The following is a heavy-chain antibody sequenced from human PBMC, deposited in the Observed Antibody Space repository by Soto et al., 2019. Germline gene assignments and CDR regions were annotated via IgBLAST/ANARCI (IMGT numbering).Heavy chain of an antibody. CDR1: GFTFSDHY. D-gene: IGHD3-10*01. CDR3: ARAFYGSGSYSLDY. V-gene: IGHV3-72*01. Sequence: GGSLRLSCAASGFTFSDHYMDWVRQAPAKGLEWVGRTRNRANGYTTEYAASVKGRFTISRDDSKNSLFLQMNSLKTEDTAVYYCARAFYGSGSYSLDYWGQGALVTVSS. J-gene: IGHJ4*02. CDR2: TRNRANGYTT.